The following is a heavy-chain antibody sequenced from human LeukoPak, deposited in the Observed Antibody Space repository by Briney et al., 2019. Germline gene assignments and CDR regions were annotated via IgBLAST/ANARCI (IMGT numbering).Heavy chain of an antibody. CDR2: INPSGGST. D-gene: IGHD3-16*01. J-gene: IGHJ4*02. CDR1: GYTFTTYY. Sequence: ASVKVSCKASGYTFTTYYIHWVRQAPGQGLEWMGIINPSGGSTNYAQKFRGRVTMTRDTSTSTVYMELSSLRSEDTAMYYCARAPNGGFPGGFWGQGTLVTVSS. CDR3: ARAPNGGFPGGF. V-gene: IGHV1-46*01.